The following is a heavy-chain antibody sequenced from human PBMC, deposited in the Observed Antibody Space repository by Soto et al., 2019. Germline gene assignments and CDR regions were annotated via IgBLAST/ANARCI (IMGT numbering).Heavy chain of an antibody. CDR3: AKDHVSYYYYGMDV. J-gene: IGHJ6*02. V-gene: IGHV3-21*01. CDR1: GFTFSSYS. CDR2: ISSSSSYI. Sequence: PGGSLRLSCAASGFTFSSYSMNWVRQAPGKGLEWVSSISSSSSYIYYADSVKGRFTISRDNAKNSLYLQMNSLRAEDTAVYYCAKDHVSYYYYGMDVWGQGTTVTVSS.